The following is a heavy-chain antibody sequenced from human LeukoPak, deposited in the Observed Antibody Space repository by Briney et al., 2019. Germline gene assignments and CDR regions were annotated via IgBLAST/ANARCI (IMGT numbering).Heavy chain of an antibody. CDR2: ISGSGGTT. CDR1: GFTFSSYA. J-gene: IGHJ4*02. CDR3: AKAPTVTTNYFDY. Sequence: GGSLRLSCAASGFTFSSYAMSWVRQAPGKGLDWVSTISGSGGTTYYADSVKGRFTISRDNSKNTLYLQMNSLRAEDTAVYYCAKAPTVTTNYFDYWGQGTLVTVSS. D-gene: IGHD4-17*01. V-gene: IGHV3-23*01.